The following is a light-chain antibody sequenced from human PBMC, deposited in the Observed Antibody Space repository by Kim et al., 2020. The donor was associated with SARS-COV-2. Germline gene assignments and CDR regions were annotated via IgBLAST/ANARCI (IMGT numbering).Light chain of an antibody. CDR3: AAWDDSLGWV. J-gene: IGLJ3*02. CDR1: SSNIGSNY. Sequence: QPVLTQPPSASGTPGQRVTISCSGSSSNIGSNYVYWYQQLPGTAPKLLIYRNNQRPSGVPDRFSGSKSGTSASLAISGLRSEDEADYYCAAWDDSLGWVFGGGTQLTVL. V-gene: IGLV1-47*01. CDR2: RNN.